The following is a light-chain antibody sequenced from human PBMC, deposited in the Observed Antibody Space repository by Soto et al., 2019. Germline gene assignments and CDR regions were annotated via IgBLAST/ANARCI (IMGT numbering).Light chain of an antibody. J-gene: IGKJ4*01. CDR1: HDIDVY. Sequence: ETVLTQSPATLSLSPGERATLSCRASHDIDVYLAWYQQRPGQAPRLLIYDASNRATGVPARFSGSGSGTDFTLTISSLEHEDFAIYYCQQRKYWPPLTFGGGTRVDIK. CDR3: QQRKYWPPLT. CDR2: DAS. V-gene: IGKV3-11*01.